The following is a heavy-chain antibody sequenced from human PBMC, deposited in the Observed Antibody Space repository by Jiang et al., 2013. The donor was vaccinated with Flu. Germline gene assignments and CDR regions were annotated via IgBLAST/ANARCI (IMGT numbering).Heavy chain of an antibody. CDR3: AWGVCTNGVCYRGWFDP. V-gene: IGHV1-69*01. CDR1: GGTFSSYA. D-gene: IGHD2-8*01. Sequence: QLVESGAEVKKPGSSVKVSCKASGGTFSSYAISWVRQAPGQGLEWMGGIIPIFGTANYAQKFQGRVTITADESTSTAYMELSSLRSEDTAVYYCAWGVCTNGVCYRGWFDPWGQGTLVTVSS. J-gene: IGHJ5*02. CDR2: IIPIFGTA.